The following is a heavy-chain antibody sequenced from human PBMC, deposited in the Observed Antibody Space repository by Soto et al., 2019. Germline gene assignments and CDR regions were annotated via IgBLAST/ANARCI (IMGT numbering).Heavy chain of an antibody. CDR2: ISYDGRNS. CDR1: GFTFSNYG. V-gene: IGHV3-30*18. J-gene: IGHJ6*02. D-gene: IGHD2-15*01. CDR3: AKYQVRGATGIVLDGMDV. Sequence: QVQLVESGGGVVQPGGSLRLACAASGFTFSNYGMHWVRQAPGKGLEWVAVISYDGRNSYYADSVQGRFTISRDNSNNTVYLHMNSLRAEDTAIYYCAKYQVRGATGIVLDGMDVWGQGTTVTISS.